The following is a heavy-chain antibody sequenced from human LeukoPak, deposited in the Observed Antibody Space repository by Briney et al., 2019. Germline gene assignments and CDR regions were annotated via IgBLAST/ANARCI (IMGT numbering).Heavy chain of an antibody. CDR3: ARASDSSGYYDY. CDR2: VNRDGSST. CDR1: GFSFSSYW. J-gene: IGHJ4*02. V-gene: IGHV3-74*01. D-gene: IGHD3-22*01. Sequence: PGGALRLSCGASGFSFSSYWMHWGRQAPGKGLVWVSRVNRDGSSTSYADSVNGHFTITRDNAKNTLYLQMNSLRAEDTAVYYCARASDSSGYYDYWGQGTLVTVSS.